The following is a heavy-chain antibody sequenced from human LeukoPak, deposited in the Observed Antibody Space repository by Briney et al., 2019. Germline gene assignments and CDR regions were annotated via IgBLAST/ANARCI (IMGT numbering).Heavy chain of an antibody. V-gene: IGHV3-74*01. D-gene: IGHD1-1*01. CDR3: ATDEAATGRLDY. J-gene: IGHJ4*02. CDR2: INSDGSST. CDR1: GFNFRNYW. Sequence: PGGSLRLSCAVSGFNFRNYWMHWVRQAPGKGLVWVSRINSDGSSTSYADSVKGRFTISRDNAENTLYLQINSLRAEDTAVYYCATDEAATGRLDYWGQGTLVTDSS.